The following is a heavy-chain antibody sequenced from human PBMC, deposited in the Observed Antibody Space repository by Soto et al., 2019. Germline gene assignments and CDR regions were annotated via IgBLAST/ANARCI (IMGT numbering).Heavy chain of an antibody. V-gene: IGHV2-70*01. CDR3: ARTPFGSLRYFDWFQPPIFAPIGRSFFGMDV. Sequence: LSLTCTVSGGSISSCYWSWIRQPPGKTLEWLALIDWDDDKYYSTSLKTRLTISKDTSKNQVVLTMTNMDPVDTATYYCARTPFGSLRYFDWFQPPIFAPIGRSFFGMDVWGQGTTGTRSS. CDR1: GGSISSCY. CDR2: IDWDDDK. D-gene: IGHD3-9*01. J-gene: IGHJ6*02.